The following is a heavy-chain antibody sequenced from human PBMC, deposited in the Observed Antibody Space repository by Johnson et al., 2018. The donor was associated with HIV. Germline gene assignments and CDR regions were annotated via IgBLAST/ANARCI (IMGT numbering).Heavy chain of an antibody. D-gene: IGHD7-27*01. CDR3: AKVKSWGLDAFDI. V-gene: IGHV3-9*01. J-gene: IGHJ3*02. Sequence: VQLVESGGGLVQPGRSLRLSCVASGFTFDDYAMHWVRQAPGRGLEWVSGITWHSGEIDYADSVEGRFTISRDNTKNSLYLQMNSLRAEDTALYYCAKVKSWGLDAFDIWGQGTMVTVSS. CDR1: GFTFDDYA. CDR2: ITWHSGEI.